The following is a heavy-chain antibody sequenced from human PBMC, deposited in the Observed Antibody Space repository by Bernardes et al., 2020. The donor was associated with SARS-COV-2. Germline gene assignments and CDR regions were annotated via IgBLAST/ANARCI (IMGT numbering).Heavy chain of an antibody. CDR3: AKAVLMVYATPIRGYYYYGMDV. Sequence: SLSLSCAASGFTFSSYAMSWVRQAPGKGLEWVSAISGSGGSTYYADSVKGRFTISRDNSKNTLYLQMNSLRAEDTAVYYCAKAVLMVYATPIRGYYYYGMDVWGQGTTVTVSS. V-gene: IGHV3-23*01. CDR2: ISGSGGST. D-gene: IGHD2-8*01. J-gene: IGHJ6*02. CDR1: GFTFSSYA.